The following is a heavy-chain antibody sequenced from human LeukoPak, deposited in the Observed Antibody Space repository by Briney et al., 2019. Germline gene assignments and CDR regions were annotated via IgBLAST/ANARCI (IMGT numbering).Heavy chain of an antibody. Sequence: PGGSLRLSCAASGFTFSSYWMSWVRQAPGKGLEWVANIKQDGSEKYYVDSVRGRFTISRDNAKNSLYLQMNSLRAEDTALYYCAKDTRAGYSSVSLDYWGQGTLVTVSS. V-gene: IGHV3-7*03. CDR1: GFTFSSYW. CDR3: AKDTRAGYSSVSLDY. J-gene: IGHJ4*02. D-gene: IGHD6-19*01. CDR2: IKQDGSEK.